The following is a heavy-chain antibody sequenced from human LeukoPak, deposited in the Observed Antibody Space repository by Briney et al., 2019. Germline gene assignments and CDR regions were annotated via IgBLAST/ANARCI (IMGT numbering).Heavy chain of an antibody. J-gene: IGHJ4*02. D-gene: IGHD5-18*01. V-gene: IGHV4-59*01. CDR1: GGPISSYY. CDR2: IYYSGST. Sequence: SETLSLTCTVSGGPISSYYWIWIRQPPGKGLEWIGYIYYSGSTNYDPSLKSRVTISVDTSKNQFSLKLSSVTAADTAVYYCARAGSGYSYGYYFDYWGQGTLVTVSS. CDR3: ARAGSGYSYGYYFDY.